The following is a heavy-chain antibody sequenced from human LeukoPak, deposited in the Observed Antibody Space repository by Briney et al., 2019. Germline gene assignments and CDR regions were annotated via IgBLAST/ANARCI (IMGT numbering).Heavy chain of an antibody. CDR1: GFTFSSYG. V-gene: IGHV3-33*01. D-gene: IGHD3-9*01. CDR3: ARDQRTGLRYFDWPYPSEYGMDV. J-gene: IGHJ6*02. CDR2: IWYDGSNK. Sequence: GRSLRLSCAASGFTFSSYGMHWVRQAPGQGLEWVAVIWYDGSNKYYADSVKGRFTISRDNSKNTLDLQMNSLRAEDTGVYYCARDQRTGLRYFDWPYPSEYGMDVWGQGTTVTVSS.